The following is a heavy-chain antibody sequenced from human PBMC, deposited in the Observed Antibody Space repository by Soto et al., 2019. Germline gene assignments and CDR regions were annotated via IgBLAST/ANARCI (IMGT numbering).Heavy chain of an antibody. D-gene: IGHD3-3*01. Sequence: GGSLSLSWASAGFPFSSYSMSWVSPAQGKGLEWVSTVSGSGETTYYTDSVKGRFTISGDNSKSTLYLQMTSLRGEDTAVYYCGKATNFGVGPDYYYYYGMDVWGQGTTVTISS. CDR1: GFPFSSYS. CDR2: VSGSGETT. CDR3: GKATNFGVGPDYYYYYGMDV. V-gene: IGHV3-23*01. J-gene: IGHJ6*02.